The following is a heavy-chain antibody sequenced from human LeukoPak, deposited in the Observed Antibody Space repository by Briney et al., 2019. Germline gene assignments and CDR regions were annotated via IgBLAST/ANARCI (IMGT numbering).Heavy chain of an antibody. CDR3: AKEPVVPAAPLDY. D-gene: IGHD2-2*01. CDR1: GSTFSSYG. CDR2: ISYDGSNK. J-gene: IGHJ4*02. Sequence: GRSLRLSCAASGSTFSSYGMHWVRQAPGKGLEWVAVISYDGSNKYYADSVKGRFTISRDNSKNTLYLQMNSLRAEDTAVYYCAKEPVVPAAPLDYWGQGTLVTVSS. V-gene: IGHV3-30*18.